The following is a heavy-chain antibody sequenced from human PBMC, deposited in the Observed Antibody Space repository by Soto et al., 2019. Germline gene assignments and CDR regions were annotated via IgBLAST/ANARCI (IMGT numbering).Heavy chain of an antibody. CDR3: ARRRDYGGKKYYYYGMDV. J-gene: IGHJ6*02. CDR1: GGSISSGDYY. V-gene: IGHV4-30-4*01. CDR2: IYYSGST. Sequence: LSLTCTVSGGSISSGDYYWSWIRQPPGKGLEWIGYIYYSGSTYYNPSLKSRVTISVDTSKNQFSLKLSSVTAADTAVYYCARRRDYGGKKYYYYGMDVWGQGTTVTVSS. D-gene: IGHD4-17*01.